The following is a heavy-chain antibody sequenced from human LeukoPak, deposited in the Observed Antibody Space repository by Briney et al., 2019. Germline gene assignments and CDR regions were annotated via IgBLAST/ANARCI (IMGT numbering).Heavy chain of an antibody. V-gene: IGHV4-59*01. Sequence: SETLSLTCTVSGGSISSYYWSWIRQPPGKGLEWIGYTYYSGSTNYNPSLKSRVTISVDTSKNQFSLKLSSVTAADTAVYYCARAQAYYYDSSGYLDLFDYWGQGTLVTVSS. D-gene: IGHD3-22*01. CDR3: ARAQAYYYDSSGYLDLFDY. CDR1: GGSISSYY. J-gene: IGHJ4*02. CDR2: TYYSGST.